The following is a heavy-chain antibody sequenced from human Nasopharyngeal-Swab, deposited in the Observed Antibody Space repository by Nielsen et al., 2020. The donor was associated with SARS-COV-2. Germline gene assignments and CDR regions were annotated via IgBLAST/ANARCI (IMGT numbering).Heavy chain of an antibody. D-gene: IGHD3-22*01. CDR1: GFTFSSYG. J-gene: IGHJ6*03. CDR2: IRYDGSNK. V-gene: IGHV3-30*02. CDR3: AREYYDSSGFDPYYYYMDV. Sequence: GGSLRLSCAASGFTFSSYGMHWVRQAPGKGLEWVAFIRYDGSNKYYADSVKGRFTISRDNAKNSLYLQMNSLRAEDTAVYYCAREYYDSSGFDPYYYYMDVWGKGTTVTVSS.